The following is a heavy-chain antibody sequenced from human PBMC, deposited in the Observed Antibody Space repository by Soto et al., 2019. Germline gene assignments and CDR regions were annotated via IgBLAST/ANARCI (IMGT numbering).Heavy chain of an antibody. D-gene: IGHD5-12*01. Sequence: EVQLVESGGDLVQPGGSLRLSCAASGFAFSGYWMSWVRQAPGKGLEGVANIKQDGSEKYYVDSVKGRFTISRDNAKNSLYLQMNSLSVEDTAVDYCARATSVDAYWGQGTLVTVSS. CDR3: ARATSVDAY. CDR2: IKQDGSEK. J-gene: IGHJ4*02. CDR1: GFAFSGYW. V-gene: IGHV3-7*01.